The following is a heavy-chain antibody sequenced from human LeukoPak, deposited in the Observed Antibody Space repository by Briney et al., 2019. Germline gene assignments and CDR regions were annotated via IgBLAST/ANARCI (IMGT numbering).Heavy chain of an antibody. CDR2: IYYSGST. CDR1: GGSLTNYY. CDR3: ARALDIAVAGTDWFDP. V-gene: IGHV4-59*01. D-gene: IGHD6-19*01. Sequence: PSETLSLTCTVSGGSLTNYYWSWIRQPPGKGLDWIGHIYYSGSTNYNPSLKSRVTISVDTSKNQFSLKLSSVTAADTAVYYCARALDIAVAGTDWFDPWGQGTLVTVSS. J-gene: IGHJ5*02.